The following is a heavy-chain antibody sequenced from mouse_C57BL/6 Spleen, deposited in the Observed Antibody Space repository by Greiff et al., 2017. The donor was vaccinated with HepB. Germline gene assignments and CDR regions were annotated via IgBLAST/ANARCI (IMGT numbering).Heavy chain of an antibody. Sequence: QVQLQQPGAELVKPGASVKLSCKASGYTFTSYWMHWVKQRPGQGLEWIGMIHPNSGSTNYNEKFKSKATLTVDKSSSTAYMQLSSLTSEDSAVYYCARWAYYSNLYYFDYWGQGTTLTVSS. CDR3: ARWAYYSNLYYFDY. CDR1: GYTFTSYW. V-gene: IGHV1-64*01. D-gene: IGHD2-5*01. J-gene: IGHJ2*01. CDR2: IHPNSGST.